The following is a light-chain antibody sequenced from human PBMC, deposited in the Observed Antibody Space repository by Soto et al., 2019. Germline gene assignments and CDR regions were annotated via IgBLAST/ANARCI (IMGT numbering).Light chain of an antibody. V-gene: IGKV1-39*01. CDR1: QDISNH. Sequence: DIQLTQSPSSLSASVGDRVTITCQASQDISNHLNWYQQKPGKAPKLRIYAASSLQSGVPSRFSGSGSGTDFTLTISRLQPEDFASYFCQQTHSIPQTFGGGTKVEIK. J-gene: IGKJ4*01. CDR3: QQTHSIPQT. CDR2: AAS.